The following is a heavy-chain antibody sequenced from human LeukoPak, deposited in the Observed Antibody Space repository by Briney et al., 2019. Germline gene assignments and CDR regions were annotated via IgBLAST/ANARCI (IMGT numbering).Heavy chain of an antibody. CDR2: IIPMFRTG. CDR1: GGTFNNFA. Sequence: SVKVSCKASGGTFNNFAINWLRQAPGQGLEWMGGIIPMFRTGNYSKKFQGRVTITADESTSTVHMELSSLRYDDTAVYYCARVGRSAEALDWFEPWGQGTLVTVSS. CDR3: ARVGRSAEALDWFEP. D-gene: IGHD3-3*01. V-gene: IGHV1-69*13. J-gene: IGHJ5*02.